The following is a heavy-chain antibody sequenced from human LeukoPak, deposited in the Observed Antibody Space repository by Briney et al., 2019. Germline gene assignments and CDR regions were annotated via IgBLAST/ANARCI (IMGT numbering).Heavy chain of an antibody. CDR3: ARATTVTTMFDY. J-gene: IGHJ4*02. CDR1: GDYISSSSYY. CDR2: IYYSGST. D-gene: IGHD4-17*01. Sequence: SETLSLTCAVSGDYISSSSYYWGWIRQSPGTGLEWIGYIYYSGSTNYNPSLKSRVTISVDTSKNQFSLKLSSVTAADTAVYYCARATTVTTMFDYWGQGTLVTVSS. V-gene: IGHV4-61*05.